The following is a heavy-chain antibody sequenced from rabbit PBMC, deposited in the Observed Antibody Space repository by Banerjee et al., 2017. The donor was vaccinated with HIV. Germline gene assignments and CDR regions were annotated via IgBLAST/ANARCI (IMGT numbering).Heavy chain of an antibody. J-gene: IGHJ6*01. CDR1: GFSFSSSYW. V-gene: IGHV1S45*01. CDR2: IYGGDDNT. CDR3: ARDLGAANL. D-gene: IGHD4-1*01. Sequence: EARGVGGGGRARRGASLSLTCTASGFSFSSSYWICWVRQAPGKGPEWIACIYGGDDNTNYASWAKGRFTISKTSSTTVTLQMTSLTAADTATYFCARDLGAANLWGPGTLVTVS.